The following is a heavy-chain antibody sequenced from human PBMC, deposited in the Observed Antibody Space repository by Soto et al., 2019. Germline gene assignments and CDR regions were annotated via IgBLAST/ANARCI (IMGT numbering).Heavy chain of an antibody. CDR1: GLTFSSYA. CDR3: AKPGGSSWLYYFDY. Sequence: PGGSLRLSCAASGLTFSSYAMGWVRQAPGKGLEWVSGISGSGDSTFYADSVKGRFTISRDNAKNTVFLQMSSLRADDTAVYNRAKPGGSSWLYYFDYWGQGVLVPVSS. J-gene: IGHJ4*02. D-gene: IGHD6-13*01. V-gene: IGHV3-23*01. CDR2: ISGSGDST.